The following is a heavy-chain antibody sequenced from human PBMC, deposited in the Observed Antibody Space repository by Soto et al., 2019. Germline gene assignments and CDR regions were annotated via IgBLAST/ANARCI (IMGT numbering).Heavy chain of an antibody. Sequence: ASVKVSCKASGYTFTSYYMHWVRQAPGQGLEWMGIINPSGGSTSYAQKFQGRVTMTRDTSTSTVCMELSSLRSEDTAVYYCAREMVRGVIITYYYYGMDVWGQGTTVTVSS. D-gene: IGHD3-10*01. V-gene: IGHV1-46*01. CDR1: GYTFTSYY. J-gene: IGHJ6*02. CDR2: INPSGGST. CDR3: AREMVRGVIITYYYYGMDV.